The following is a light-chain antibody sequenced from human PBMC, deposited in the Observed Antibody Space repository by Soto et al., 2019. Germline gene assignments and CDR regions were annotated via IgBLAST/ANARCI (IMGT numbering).Light chain of an antibody. CDR2: VAS. V-gene: IGKV3-15*01. J-gene: IGKJ3*01. CDR3: QQYLTRPADT. CDR1: QSVASN. Sequence: EIVMTQSPASLSVSPGERATLSCRASQSVASNLAWYQQKPGQAPRLLIYVASTRATGIPARFSGSGSGTESALTISSLQPEHFALYYCQQYLTRPADTFGPGTKVDIK.